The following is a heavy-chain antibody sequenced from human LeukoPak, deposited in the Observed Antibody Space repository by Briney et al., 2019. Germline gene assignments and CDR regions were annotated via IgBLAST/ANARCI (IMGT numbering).Heavy chain of an antibody. V-gene: IGHV3-23*01. CDR3: ARDPYYTADYYYDYYMDV. CDR1: GGSFSGYY. J-gene: IGHJ6*03. Sequence: ETLSLTCAVYGGSFSGYYWSWVRQAPGKGLEWVSAISGSGGSTYYADSVKGRFTISRDNAKNSLYLQMNSLRAEDTAVYYCARDPYYTADYYYDYYMDVWGKGTTVTVSS. CDR2: ISGSGGST. D-gene: IGHD3-10*01.